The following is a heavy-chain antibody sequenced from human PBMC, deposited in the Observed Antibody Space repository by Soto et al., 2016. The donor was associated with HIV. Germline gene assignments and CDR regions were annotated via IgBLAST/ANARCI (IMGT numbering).Heavy chain of an antibody. D-gene: IGHD6-13*01. J-gene: IGHJ6*02. Sequence: VQLVESGGGLVKPEGSLTLSCAASGFTLTDYSMNWIRQAPGKGLEWISSIIYRDSDTYYLGSVKGRFIISRDSAKNSVSLQMNSLRAEDTAVYYCARDPPPTYGSRYGMDVWGRGTTVTVSS. V-gene: IGHV3-11*05. CDR1: GFTLTDYS. CDR3: ARDPPPTYGSRYGMDV. CDR2: IIYRDSDT.